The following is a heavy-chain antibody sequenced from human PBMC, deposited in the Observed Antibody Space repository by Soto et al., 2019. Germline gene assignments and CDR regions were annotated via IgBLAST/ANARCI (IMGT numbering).Heavy chain of an antibody. CDR1: GFTFSSYA. D-gene: IGHD3-22*01. J-gene: IGHJ4*02. V-gene: IGHV3-23*01. Sequence: GGSLRLSCAASGFTFSSYAMSWVRQAPGKGLEWVSAISGSGGSTYYADSVKGQFTISRDNSKNTLYLQMNSLRAEDTAVYYCAKDRRVTYYYDSRGYYFGYWGQGNLVIVSS. CDR3: AKDRRVTYYYDSRGYYFGY. CDR2: ISGSGGST.